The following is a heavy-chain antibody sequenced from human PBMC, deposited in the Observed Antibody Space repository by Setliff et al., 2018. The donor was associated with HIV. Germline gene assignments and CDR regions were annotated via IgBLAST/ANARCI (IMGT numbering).Heavy chain of an antibody. D-gene: IGHD3-22*01. V-gene: IGHV1-69*13. Sequence: SVKVSCKASGYTFTGHYMHWVRQAPGQGLEWMGGIIPIFGTANYAQKFQGRVTITADESTSTAYMELSSLRSDDTAVYYCASGPLVYYDSPGAFDIWGQGTMVTVSS. J-gene: IGHJ3*02. CDR3: ASGPLVYYDSPGAFDI. CDR1: GYTFTGHY. CDR2: IIPIFGTA.